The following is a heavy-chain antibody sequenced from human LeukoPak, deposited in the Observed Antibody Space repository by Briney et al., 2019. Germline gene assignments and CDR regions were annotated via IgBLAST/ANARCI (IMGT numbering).Heavy chain of an antibody. CDR2: ISSSSSTI. CDR1: GFTFSSYS. J-gene: IGHJ3*02. V-gene: IGHV3-48*01. CDR3: ARDSILAEYSYDVDAFDI. D-gene: IGHD5-18*01. Sequence: NPGGSLRLSCAASGFTFSSYSMNWVRQAPGKGLEWVSYISSSSSTIYYADSVKGRFTISRDNAKNSLYLQMNSLRAEDTAVYYCARDSILAEYSYDVDAFDIWGQGTMVTVSS.